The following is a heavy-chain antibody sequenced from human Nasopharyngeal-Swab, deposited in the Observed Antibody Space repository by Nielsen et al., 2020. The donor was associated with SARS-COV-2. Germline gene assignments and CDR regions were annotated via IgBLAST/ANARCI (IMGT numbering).Heavy chain of an antibody. D-gene: IGHD2-21*01. J-gene: IGHJ4*02. CDR2: ISSSGSTI. CDR1: GFTFSSYG. Sequence: GESLKISCAASGFTFSSYGMNWVRQAPGKGLEWVSYISSSGSTIYYADSVKGRFTISRDNAKNSLYLQMNSLRAEDTAVYYCARDRFRGYFDYWGQGTLVTVSS. V-gene: IGHV3-48*03. CDR3: ARDRFRGYFDY.